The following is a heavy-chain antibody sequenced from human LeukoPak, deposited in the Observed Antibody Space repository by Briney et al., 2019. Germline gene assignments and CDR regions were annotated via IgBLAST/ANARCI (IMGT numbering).Heavy chain of an antibody. Sequence: SETLPLTCTVSDDSISNYYWSWIRRPPGKGLEWIGYIYYSGSTNYNPSLKSRVTISVDTSKNQFSLKLSSVTAADTAVYYCARTTTHGYSSSWYRGWGFDYWGQGTLVTVSS. V-gene: IGHV4-59*01. J-gene: IGHJ4*02. CDR3: ARTTTHGYSSSWYRGWGFDY. D-gene: IGHD6-13*01. CDR2: IYYSGST. CDR1: DDSISNYY.